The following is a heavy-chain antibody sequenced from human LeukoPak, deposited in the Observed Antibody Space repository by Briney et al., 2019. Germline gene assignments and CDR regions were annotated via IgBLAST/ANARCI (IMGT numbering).Heavy chain of an antibody. CDR1: GYTFTGYY. CDR3: ARGPGYCSGGSCKDEVGYYYYYYYMDV. D-gene: IGHD2-15*01. J-gene: IGHJ6*03. V-gene: IGHV1-2*02. Sequence: ASVKVSCKASGYTFTGYYMHWVRQAPGQGLEWMGWINPNSGGTNYAQKFQGRVTMTRDTSISTAYMELSRLRSDDTAVYYCARGPGYCSGGSCKDEVGYYYYYYYMDVWGKGTTVTVSS. CDR2: INPNSGGT.